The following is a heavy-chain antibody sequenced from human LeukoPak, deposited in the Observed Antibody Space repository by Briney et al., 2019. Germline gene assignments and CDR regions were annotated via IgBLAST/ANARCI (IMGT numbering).Heavy chain of an antibody. D-gene: IGHD1-7*01. Sequence: GSSLSLSCAASAFTFDEYAMHWVRQARGKGLDWVSVINWNRGNIGYADSVKGLFTVSRDNGTISLYLQMNSLRAEDTELYYCAKLCSIWNYSPSAFDIWGQGTMVTVSS. V-gene: IGHV3-9*01. CDR2: INWNRGNI. J-gene: IGHJ3*02. CDR1: AFTFDEYA. CDR3: AKLCSIWNYSPSAFDI.